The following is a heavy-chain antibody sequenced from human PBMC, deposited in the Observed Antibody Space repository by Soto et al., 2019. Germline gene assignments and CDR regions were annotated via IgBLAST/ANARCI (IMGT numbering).Heavy chain of an antibody. D-gene: IGHD3-9*01. Sequence: QVQLVQSGAEVKKPGASVKVSCKASGYTFTGYYMHWVRQAPGQGLDWMGWINPNSGGTNYAQKFQGWVTMTRDTSISTAYMELSRLRSDDTAVYYCARTNYDILTGSPVNGMDVWGQGTTVTVSS. CDR1: GYTFTGYY. J-gene: IGHJ6*02. V-gene: IGHV1-2*04. CDR3: ARTNYDILTGSPVNGMDV. CDR2: INPNSGGT.